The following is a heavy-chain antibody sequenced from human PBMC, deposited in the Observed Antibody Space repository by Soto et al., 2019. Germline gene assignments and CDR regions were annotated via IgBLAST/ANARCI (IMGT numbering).Heavy chain of an antibody. CDR3: ARCITTIVVYDAFEI. CDR2: IWYVGSTK. J-gene: IGHJ3*02. Sequence: QVQLVESGGGVVQPGRSLRLSCAASGFTFSSYGMHWVRQAPGKGLEWVEVIWYVGSTKYYADSVKGRFTISRDNSKNTVYLQMNSVRAEDTAVYYRARCITTIVVYDAFEICGKGTMVTVSS. CDR1: GFTFSSYG. D-gene: IGHD3-22*01. V-gene: IGHV3-33*01.